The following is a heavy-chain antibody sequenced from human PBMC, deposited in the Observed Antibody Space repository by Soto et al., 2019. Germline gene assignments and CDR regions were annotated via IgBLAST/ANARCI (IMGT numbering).Heavy chain of an antibody. V-gene: IGHV3-21*01. CDR2: ISSGSSDT. CDR1: GFTFSRVS. Sequence: PGGSLRLSCEASGFTFSRVSMNWVRQVPGEGLEWVASISSGSSDTWYADSVKGRFIISXXXXXXSXFLQXXXLRPEDTAMYYCARVAYWGPGTQVTVSS. CDR3: ARVAY. J-gene: IGHJ4*02.